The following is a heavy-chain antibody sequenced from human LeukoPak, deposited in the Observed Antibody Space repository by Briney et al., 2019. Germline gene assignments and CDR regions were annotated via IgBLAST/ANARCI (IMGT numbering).Heavy chain of an antibody. J-gene: IGHJ4*02. CDR1: GYTFTGYY. CDR2: INPNSSGT. D-gene: IGHD6-13*01. V-gene: IGHV1-2*02. Sequence: GASVKVSCKASGYTFTGYYMHWVRQAPGQGLEWMGWINPNSSGTNYAQKFQGRVTMTRDTSISTAYMELSRLRSDDTAVYYCARDRDKVAAAEYYFDYWGQGTLVTVSS. CDR3: ARDRDKVAAAEYYFDY.